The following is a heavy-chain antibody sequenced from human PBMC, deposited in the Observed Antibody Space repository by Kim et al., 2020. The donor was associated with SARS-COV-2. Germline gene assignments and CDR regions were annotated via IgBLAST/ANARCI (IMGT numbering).Heavy chain of an antibody. Sequence: GESLKISCKGSGYSFTSYWIGWVRQMPGKGLEWMGIIYPGDSDTRYSPSFQGQVTISADKSISTAYLQWSSLKASDTAMYYCARSITMVRGVSGSHWFDPWGQGTRVTVSS. CDR3: ARSITMVRGVSGSHWFDP. J-gene: IGHJ5*02. CDR1: GYSFTSYW. D-gene: IGHD3-10*01. V-gene: IGHV5-51*01. CDR2: IYPGDSDT.